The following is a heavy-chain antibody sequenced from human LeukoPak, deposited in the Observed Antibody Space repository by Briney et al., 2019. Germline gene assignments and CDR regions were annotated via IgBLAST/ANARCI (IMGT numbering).Heavy chain of an antibody. V-gene: IGHV3-30-3*01. J-gene: IGHJ4*02. CDR2: ISYDGSNK. D-gene: IGHD4-17*01. CDR1: GFTFSSYA. Sequence: GRSLRLSCAASGFTFSSYAMHWVRQAPGKGLEWVAVISYDGSNKYYADSVKGRFTISRDNSKNTLYLQMNSLRAEDTAVYYCARVITVTTGDYWGQGTLVTVSS. CDR3: ARVITVTTGDY.